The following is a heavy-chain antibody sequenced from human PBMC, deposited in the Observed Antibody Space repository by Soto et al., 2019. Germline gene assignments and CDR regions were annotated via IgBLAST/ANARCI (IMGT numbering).Heavy chain of an antibody. D-gene: IGHD3-16*01. V-gene: IGHV1-18*01. Sequence: QVQLEQSGDEVKKPGASVKVSCKASGYIFVNYGIAWVRQAPGQGLGWLGWIRPYTGNTYYATKVQGRLTLTPDTSTSPAFRARGSLTSADTAVYYCAKVDLYVTPTPQDGWGQGPTVTVSS. J-gene: IGHJ6*02. CDR2: IRPYTGNT. CDR1: GYIFVNYG. CDR3: AKVDLYVTPTPQDG.